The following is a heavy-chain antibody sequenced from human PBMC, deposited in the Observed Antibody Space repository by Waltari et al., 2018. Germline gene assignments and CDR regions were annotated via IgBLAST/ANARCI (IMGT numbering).Heavy chain of an antibody. V-gene: IGHV3-23*01. CDR2: ISGSGGST. D-gene: IGHD3-22*01. J-gene: IGHJ6*02. Sequence: EVQLLESGGGLVQPGGSLRLSCAASGFTFSSYAMSWVRQAPGKGLEWVSAISGSGGSTYYADSGKGRFTISRDNSKNTLDLQMNSLRAEDTAVYYCAKGGYYDSSGYLFFYYYYYGMDVWGQGTTVTVSS. CDR3: AKGGYYDSSGYLFFYYYYYGMDV. CDR1: GFTFSSYA.